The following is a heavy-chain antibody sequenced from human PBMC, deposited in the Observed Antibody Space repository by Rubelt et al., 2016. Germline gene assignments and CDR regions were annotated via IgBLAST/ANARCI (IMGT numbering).Heavy chain of an antibody. CDR1: GGSFSIYY. V-gene: IGHV4-34*01. D-gene: IGHD2-21*01. Sequence: QVQLQQWGAGLLKPSETLSLTCAVYGGSFSIYYWSWIRQPPGKGLEWIGEINHSGSTNYNPSLKSRVTISVDTSKNQFSLRLISVTAADTAVYYCASSRFSDLFRASDIWGQGTMVTVSS. CDR3: ASSRFSDLFRASDI. J-gene: IGHJ3*02. CDR2: INHSGST.